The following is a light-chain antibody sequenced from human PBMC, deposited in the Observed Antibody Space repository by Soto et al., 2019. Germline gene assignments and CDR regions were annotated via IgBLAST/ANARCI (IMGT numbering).Light chain of an antibody. V-gene: IGKV1-39*01. CDR2: AAS. Sequence: DIQVTQSPSSLSASIGDRVTITCRASQNIGYYLNWYQQKPGKAPKILISAASSLQSGVPSRFSGSGSGTDFTLTISSVQREDFATYYCQQSYNSPQKFGQWTKVEIK. CDR3: QQSYNSPQK. CDR1: QNIGYY. J-gene: IGKJ1*01.